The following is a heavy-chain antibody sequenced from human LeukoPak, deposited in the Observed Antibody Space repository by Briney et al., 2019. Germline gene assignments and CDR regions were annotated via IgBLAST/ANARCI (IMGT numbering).Heavy chain of an antibody. J-gene: IGHJ4*02. Sequence: SETLSLTCAVYGGSFSGYYWSWIRQPPGKGLEWIGEINHSGSTNYNASLKSRVTISVDTSKNQFSLKLSSVTAADTAVYYCARTGYSSSWYEDYWGQGTMVTVSS. V-gene: IGHV4-34*01. D-gene: IGHD6-13*01. CDR3: ARTGYSSSWYEDY. CDR1: GGSFSGYY. CDR2: INHSGST.